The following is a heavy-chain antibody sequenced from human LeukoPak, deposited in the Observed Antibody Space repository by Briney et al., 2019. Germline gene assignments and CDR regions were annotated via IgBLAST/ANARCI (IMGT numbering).Heavy chain of an antibody. CDR2: ISYDGSNK. Sequence: PGRSLRLSCAASGFTFSSYAMHWVRQAPGKGLEWVAVISYDGSNKYYADSVKGRFTISRDNSRNTLYLQMNSLRAEDTAVYYCATPGSYGSFDYWGRGTLVTVSS. CDR3: ATPGSYGSFDY. CDR1: GFTFSSYA. J-gene: IGHJ4*02. D-gene: IGHD5-18*01. V-gene: IGHV3-30*04.